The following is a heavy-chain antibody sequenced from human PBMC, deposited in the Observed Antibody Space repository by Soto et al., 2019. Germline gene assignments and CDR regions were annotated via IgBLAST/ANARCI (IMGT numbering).Heavy chain of an antibody. J-gene: IGHJ5*02. CDR1: GFTFSSYS. Sequence: EVQLVESGGGLVQPGGSLRLSCAASGFTFSSYSMNWVRQAPGKGLEWVSSISSSSSYIYYADSVKGRFTISRDNAKNSLYLQMNSLRAEDTAVYYCAAQGYSSSRWFDPWGQGTLVTVSS. CDR2: ISSSSSYI. D-gene: IGHD6-13*01. CDR3: AAQGYSSSRWFDP. V-gene: IGHV3-21*01.